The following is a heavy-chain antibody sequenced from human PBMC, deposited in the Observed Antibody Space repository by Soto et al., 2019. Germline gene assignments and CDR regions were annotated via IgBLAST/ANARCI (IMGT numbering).Heavy chain of an antibody. Sequence: EVQLVESGGGLVQPGQSLRLSCATSGFTFSDHYMDWVRQAPGKGLEWVGRIRNKVNSYTTEFAASVKGRFTISRDDSKXXLYLQMNSLKTEDTAVYYCARGPDILTRYYGPFDYWGQGTLVTVSS. V-gene: IGHV3-72*01. CDR1: GFTFSDHY. CDR2: IRNKVNSYTT. CDR3: ARGPDILTRYYGPFDY. D-gene: IGHD3-9*01. J-gene: IGHJ4*02.